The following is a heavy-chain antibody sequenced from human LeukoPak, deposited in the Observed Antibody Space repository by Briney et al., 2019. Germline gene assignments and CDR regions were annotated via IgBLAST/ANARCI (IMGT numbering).Heavy chain of an antibody. CDR2: IYYSGST. V-gene: IGHV4-39*01. J-gene: IGHJ4*02. D-gene: IGHD3-22*01. Sequence: SETLSLTCTVSGGSISSSSYYWGWIRQPPGTGLEWIGSIYYSGSTYYNPSLKSRVTISVDTSKNQFSLKLSSVTAADTAVYYCARSTMIVVAVDYWGQGTLVTVSS. CDR1: GGSISSSSYY. CDR3: ARSTMIVVAVDY.